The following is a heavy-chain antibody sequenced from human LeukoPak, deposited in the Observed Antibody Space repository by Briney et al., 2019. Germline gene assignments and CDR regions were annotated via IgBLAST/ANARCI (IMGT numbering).Heavy chain of an antibody. V-gene: IGHV3-30*04. J-gene: IGHJ4*02. Sequence: PGRSLRLSCAASGFTFSSYAMHWVRQAPGKGLEWVAVISYDGSNKYYADSVKGRFTISRDNFRNTLYLQMNSLRAGDTAVYYCARDHRGGVGSSRWFDYWGQGTLVTVSS. CDR2: ISYDGSNK. CDR1: GFTFSSYA. D-gene: IGHD1-26*01. CDR3: ARDHRGGVGSSRWFDY.